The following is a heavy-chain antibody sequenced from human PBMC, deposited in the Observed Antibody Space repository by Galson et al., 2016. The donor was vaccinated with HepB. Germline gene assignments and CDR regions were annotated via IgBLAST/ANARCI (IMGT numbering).Heavy chain of an antibody. D-gene: IGHD2-15*01. CDR3: ATGYCSGGACYSGAFHI. V-gene: IGHV4-34*01. Sequence: SETLSLTCAVYGGSLSAYYWSWIRQAPGKGLEWIAEVNHVGSTDYNPSLKSRVTTSVDTSKREFSLNLKSVTAADTAVYYCATGYCSGGACYSGAFHIWGQGPMVTVSS. J-gene: IGHJ3*02. CDR1: GGSLSAYY. CDR2: VNHVGST.